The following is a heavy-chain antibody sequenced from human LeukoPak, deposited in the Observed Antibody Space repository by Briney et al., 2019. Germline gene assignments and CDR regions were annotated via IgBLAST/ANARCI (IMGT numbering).Heavy chain of an antibody. CDR1: GYTFTGYY. V-gene: IGHV1-2*02. CDR3: AKELQQVASFEN. D-gene: IGHD6-13*01. Sequence: ASLKLSSKASGYTFTGYYMHWVRQTPGQRLEWMGWINPNSGGTNYAQKFQGRVTLTRDTSISTAYMELSRLRSDGTAVYYCAKELQQVASFENWGQGTVVTVSS. CDR2: INPNSGGT. J-gene: IGHJ4*02.